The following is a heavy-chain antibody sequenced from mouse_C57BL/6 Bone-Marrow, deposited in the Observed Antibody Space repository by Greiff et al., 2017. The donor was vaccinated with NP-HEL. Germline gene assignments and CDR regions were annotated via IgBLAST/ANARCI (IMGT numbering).Heavy chain of an antibody. CDR1: GYTFTSYG. Sequence: QVQLKESGAELARPGASVKLSCKASGYTFTSYGISWVKQRTGQGLEWIGEIYPRSGNTYYNEKFKGKATLTADKSSSTAYMELRSLTSEDSAVYFCAITTVVGGDYWGQGTTRTVSS. V-gene: IGHV1-81*01. CDR2: IYPRSGNT. D-gene: IGHD1-1*01. CDR3: AITTVVGGDY. J-gene: IGHJ2*01.